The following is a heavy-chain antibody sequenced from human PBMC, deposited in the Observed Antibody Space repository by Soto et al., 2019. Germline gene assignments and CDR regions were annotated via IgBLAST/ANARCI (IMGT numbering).Heavy chain of an antibody. CDR2: IYYSGST. Sequence: PSETLSLTCTVSGGSISSYYGSWIRQPPGKGLEWIGYIYYSGSTNYNPSLKSRVTISVDTSKNQFSLKLSSVTAADTAVYYCARGREVEMATMPMYYFDYWGQGTLVTVSS. J-gene: IGHJ4*02. CDR1: GGSISSYY. CDR3: ARGREVEMATMPMYYFDY. V-gene: IGHV4-59*01. D-gene: IGHD5-12*01.